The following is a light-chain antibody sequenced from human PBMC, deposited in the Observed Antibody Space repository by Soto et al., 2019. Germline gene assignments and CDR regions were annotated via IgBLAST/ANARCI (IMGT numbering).Light chain of an antibody. J-gene: IGLJ3*02. V-gene: IGLV2-23*02. Sequence: QSALTQPASVSGSPGQSITISCTGTSSDIGRYNLVSWYQQHPGKPPKLMIYEATKRPSGVSNRFSGSKSGNTASLTISGLPAEDEADYYCSLYASSNTFMFGGGTQLTVL. CDR3: SLYASSNTFM. CDR1: SSDIGRYNL. CDR2: EAT.